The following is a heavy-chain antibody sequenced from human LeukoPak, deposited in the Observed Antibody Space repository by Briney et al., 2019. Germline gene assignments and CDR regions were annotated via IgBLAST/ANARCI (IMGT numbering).Heavy chain of an antibody. CDR3: ASRYDYSNYIGY. V-gene: IGHV4-39*01. CDR2: IYYSGST. CDR1: GGSISSSSYY. J-gene: IGHJ4*02. Sequence: PSETLSLTCTVSGGSISSSSYYWGWTRQPPGKGLEWIGSIYYSGSTYYNPSLKSRVTISVDTSKNQFSLKLSSVTAADTAVYYCASRYDYSNYIGYWGQGTLVTVSS. D-gene: IGHD4-11*01.